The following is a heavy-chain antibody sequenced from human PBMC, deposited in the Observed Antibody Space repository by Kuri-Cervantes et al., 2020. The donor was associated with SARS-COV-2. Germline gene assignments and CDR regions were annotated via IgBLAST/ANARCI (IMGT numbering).Heavy chain of an antibody. CDR1: GFTFSSNS. CDR2: ISGSGFSI. D-gene: IGHD2-2*01. J-gene: IGHJ6*02. Sequence: GESLKISCVASGFTFSSNSMNWVRQAPGKGLEWVSYISGSGFSIYYADSLKGRFTISRDNAKNSLYLQMNSLTAEDTAVYYCAREIVVVPTTVRGSYHYYAMDVWGRGTTVTVSS. V-gene: IGHV3-48*01. CDR3: AREIVVVPTTVRGSYHYYAMDV.